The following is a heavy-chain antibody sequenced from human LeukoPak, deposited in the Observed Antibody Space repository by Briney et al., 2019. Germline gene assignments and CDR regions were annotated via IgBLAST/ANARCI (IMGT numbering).Heavy chain of an antibody. Sequence: PSETLSLTCTVSGGSISSGYYWGWIRQPPGKGLEWIGSIYHSGSTYYNPSLKSRVTISVDTSKNQFSLKLSSVTAADTAVYYCARDTYSLMDVWGKGTTVTVSS. J-gene: IGHJ6*03. CDR2: IYHSGST. CDR3: ARDTYSLMDV. D-gene: IGHD4-11*01. V-gene: IGHV4-38-2*02. CDR1: GGSISSGYY.